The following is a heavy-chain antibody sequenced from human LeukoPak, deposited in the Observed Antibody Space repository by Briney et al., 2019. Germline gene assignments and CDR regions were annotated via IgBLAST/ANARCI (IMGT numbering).Heavy chain of an antibody. Sequence: GGSLRLSCAASGFTFSSYSMNWVRQAPGKGLEWVSYISSSSSTIYYADSEKGRFTISRDNAKNSLYLQMNSLRAEDTAVYYWARDLGVFSSSSPHDYWGQGTLVTVSS. CDR1: GFTFSSYS. D-gene: IGHD6-6*01. J-gene: IGHJ4*02. CDR2: ISSSSSTI. V-gene: IGHV3-48*04. CDR3: ARDLGVFSSSSPHDY.